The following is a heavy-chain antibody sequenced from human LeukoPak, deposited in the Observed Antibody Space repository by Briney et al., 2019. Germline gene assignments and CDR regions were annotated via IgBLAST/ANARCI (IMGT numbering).Heavy chain of an antibody. V-gene: IGHV4-39*07. CDR2: IYYSGST. CDR1: GGSVSISNYY. Sequence: SETLSLTCTVSGGSVSISNYYWGWVRQSPGKGLEWIGSIYYSGSTYYNPSLKSRVTISVDTSKNQFSLKLSSVTAADTAVYYCARSGYYYDSSGYYRYYYYYYMDVWGKGTTVTVSS. J-gene: IGHJ6*03. CDR3: ARSGYYYDSSGYYRYYYYYYMDV. D-gene: IGHD3-22*01.